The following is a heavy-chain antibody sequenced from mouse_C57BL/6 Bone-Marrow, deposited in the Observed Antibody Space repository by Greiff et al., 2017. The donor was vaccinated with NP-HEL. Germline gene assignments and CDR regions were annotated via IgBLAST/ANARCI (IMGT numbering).Heavy chain of an antibody. V-gene: IGHV1-80*01. J-gene: IGHJ3*01. CDR3: ARGAY. CDR2: IYRGDGDT. CDR1: GYEFSNYW. Sequence: QVQLQQSGADLVKPGASVKISCTASGYEFSNYWMNWVKQRPGKGLEWIGQIYRGDGDTNYNGKFKDKATLTADKSSSTAYMQLSRLTSDDSAVYVCARGAYGGQGTLVTVSA.